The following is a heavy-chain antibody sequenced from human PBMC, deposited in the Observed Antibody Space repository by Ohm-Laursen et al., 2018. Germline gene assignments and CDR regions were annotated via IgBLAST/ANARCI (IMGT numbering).Heavy chain of an antibody. CDR2: IYYSGIT. Sequence: GTLSLTCTVSGGSINSYYWSWIRQPPGKGLEWIGYIYYSGITKYNPSLNSRVTISVDTSKNQFSLNLSSVTAADTAVYYCARVGVYKLYYWAGFDCWGQGTLVIVSS. CDR3: ARVGVYKLYYWAGFDC. V-gene: IGHV4-59*08. D-gene: IGHD2-8*01. CDR1: GGSINSYY. J-gene: IGHJ4*02.